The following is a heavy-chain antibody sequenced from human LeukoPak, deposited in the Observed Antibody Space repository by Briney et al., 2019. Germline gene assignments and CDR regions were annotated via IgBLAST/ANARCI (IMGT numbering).Heavy chain of an antibody. V-gene: IGHV3-30-3*01. CDR3: ASNRRDGYNGSRWYFDL. CDR2: ISYDGSNK. J-gene: IGHJ2*01. D-gene: IGHD3-10*01. CDR1: GFTFSSYA. Sequence: GGSLRLSCAASGFTFSSYAMHWVRQAPGKGLEWVAVISYDGSNKYYADSVKGRFTISRDNSKNTLYLQMNTLRAEDTAVYYCASNRRDGYNGSRWYFDLWGRGTLVTVSS.